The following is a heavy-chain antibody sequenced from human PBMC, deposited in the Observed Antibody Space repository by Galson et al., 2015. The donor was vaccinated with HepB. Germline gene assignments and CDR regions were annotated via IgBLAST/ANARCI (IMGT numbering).Heavy chain of an antibody. J-gene: IGHJ3*02. D-gene: IGHD3-3*01. CDR2: ISSSSSYI. Sequence: SLRLSCAASGFTFSSYSMNWVRQAPGKGLEWVSSISSSSSYIYYADSVKGRFTISRDNAKNSLYLQMNSLRAEDTAVYYCARDYDFWSGYYTDDAFDIWGQGTMVTVSS. CDR3: ARDYDFWSGYYTDDAFDI. V-gene: IGHV3-21*01. CDR1: GFTFSSYS.